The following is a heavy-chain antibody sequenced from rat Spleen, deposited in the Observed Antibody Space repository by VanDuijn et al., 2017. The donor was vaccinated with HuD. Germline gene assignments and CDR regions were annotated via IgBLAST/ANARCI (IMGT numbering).Heavy chain of an antibody. CDR2: ISYEVSST. J-gene: IGHJ3*01. CDR1: GFTFSDYY. Sequence: EVQLVESDGGLVQPGRSLKLSCAASGFTFSDYYMAWVRQAPKRGLEWVASISYEVSSTYYRDSVKGRFTISRDNAKSTLYLQMDSLRSEDTATYYCARLEGNSGYYFDYWGQGTLVTVSA. CDR3: ARLEGNSGYYFDY. V-gene: IGHV5-7*01. D-gene: IGHD4-3*01.